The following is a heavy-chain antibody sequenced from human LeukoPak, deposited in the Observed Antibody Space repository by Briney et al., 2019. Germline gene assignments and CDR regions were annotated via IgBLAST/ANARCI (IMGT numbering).Heavy chain of an antibody. CDR1: GFTFSSYA. Sequence: PGGSLRLSCVASGFTFSSYAMSWVRQAPGKGLEWVSYISSSGSTIYYADSVEGRFTISRDNAKNSLYLQMNSLRAEDTAVYYCARSRGYSYVYFDYWGQGTLVTVSS. CDR2: ISSSGSTI. V-gene: IGHV3-48*04. CDR3: ARSRGYSYVYFDY. D-gene: IGHD5-18*01. J-gene: IGHJ4*02.